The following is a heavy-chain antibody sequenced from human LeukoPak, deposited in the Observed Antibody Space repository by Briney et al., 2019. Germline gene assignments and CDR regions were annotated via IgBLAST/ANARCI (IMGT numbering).Heavy chain of an antibody. D-gene: IGHD6-13*01. CDR3: VKNSGWYCLDY. J-gene: IGHJ4*02. V-gene: IGHV3-7*03. CDR2: INGDGSHS. Sequence: PGGSLRLSCAASGFSFSNYWMTWVRQAPGKGLGRVADINGDGSHSYCVDSVKGRFTLSRDNAKNSLFLQMNSLRAEDTAVYYCVKNSGWYCLDYWGQGTLVTVSS. CDR1: GFSFSNYW.